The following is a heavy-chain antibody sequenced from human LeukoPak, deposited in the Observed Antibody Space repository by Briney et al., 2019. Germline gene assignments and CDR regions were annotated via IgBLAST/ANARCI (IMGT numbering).Heavy chain of an antibody. D-gene: IGHD3-3*01. Sequence: RSGGSLRLSCAASGFTFTSACMSWIRQAPGKGLEWVSYISSSGSTIYYADSVKGRFTISRDNSKDTLYMQMNSLRAEDTAVYYCAKDFFLAPRYTPDFWGQGTLVTVSS. CDR3: AKDFFLAPRYTPDF. CDR2: ISSSGSTI. J-gene: IGHJ4*02. V-gene: IGHV3-48*01. CDR1: GFTFTSAC.